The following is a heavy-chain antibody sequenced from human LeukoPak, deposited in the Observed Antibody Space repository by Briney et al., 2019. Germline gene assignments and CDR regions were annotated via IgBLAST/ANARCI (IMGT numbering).Heavy chain of an antibody. Sequence: GGSLRLSCAASGFTFSSYTMYWVRQAPGRGLVWVARFTSDGNSMTYADFVKGRFTVSRDIAKNTLYLQMNSLRAEDTAVYYCARAQVGTPTDCWGQGTLVTVSS. D-gene: IGHD1-26*01. CDR3: ARAQVGTPTDC. CDR2: FTSDGNSM. CDR1: GFTFSSYT. J-gene: IGHJ4*02. V-gene: IGHV3-74*01.